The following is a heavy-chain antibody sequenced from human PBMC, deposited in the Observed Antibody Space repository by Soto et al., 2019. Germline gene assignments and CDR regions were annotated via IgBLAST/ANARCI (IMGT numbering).Heavy chain of an antibody. V-gene: IGHV3-11*01. CDR2: ISSSGSTI. Sequence: GGSPRLSCAAYGFTFSDYYMSWIRQAPGKGLEWVSYISSSGSTIYYADSAKGRFTISRDNAKNSLYLQMNSLRAEDTAVYYCARAGWDSDVYSAHRGSYYFDYWGQGTLVTVSS. CDR1: GFTFSDYY. J-gene: IGHJ4*02. CDR3: ARAGWDSDVYSAHRGSYYFDY. D-gene: IGHD5-18*01.